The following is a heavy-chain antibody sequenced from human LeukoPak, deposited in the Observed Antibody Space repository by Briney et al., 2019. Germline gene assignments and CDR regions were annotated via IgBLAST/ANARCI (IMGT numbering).Heavy chain of an antibody. CDR1: GGTFSSYA. Sequence: SVKVSCKASGGTFSSYAISWVRQAPGQGLEWMGGIIPIFGTANYAQKFQGRVTITADESTSTAYMELSSLRSEDTAVYYCASWRRSGAYYFDYWGQGTLVTVSS. D-gene: IGHD2-15*01. CDR3: ASWRRSGAYYFDY. CDR2: IIPIFGTA. V-gene: IGHV1-69*13. J-gene: IGHJ4*02.